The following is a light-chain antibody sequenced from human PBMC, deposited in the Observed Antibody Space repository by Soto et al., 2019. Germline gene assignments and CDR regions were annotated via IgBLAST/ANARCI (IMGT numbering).Light chain of an antibody. Sequence: DFQLTQSPSSLSASVGDRATITCRASQSINNYLAWYQQKPGQVPKLLIYAASALQSGVPSRFIGSGSGTDFTLPISSLQPEDAATYYCQKYGEAPKTFGQGTKLEIK. J-gene: IGKJ2*01. CDR2: AAS. CDR3: QKYGEAPKT. CDR1: QSINNY. V-gene: IGKV1-27*01.